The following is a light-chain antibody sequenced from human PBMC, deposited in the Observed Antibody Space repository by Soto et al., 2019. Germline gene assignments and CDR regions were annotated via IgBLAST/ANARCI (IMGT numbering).Light chain of an antibody. Sequence: DIVMTQSPDSLAVSLGERATINCKSSQSVLYSSNSKNNLAWYQQKPGQPPKLLIYWASTRESGVPDRFSGSGSGTDLTLTISGLQAEDVAVYYCQQYYSAPETFGQGTKVQIK. CDR3: QQYYSAPET. CDR2: WAS. V-gene: IGKV4-1*01. CDR1: QSVLYSSNSKNN. J-gene: IGKJ1*01.